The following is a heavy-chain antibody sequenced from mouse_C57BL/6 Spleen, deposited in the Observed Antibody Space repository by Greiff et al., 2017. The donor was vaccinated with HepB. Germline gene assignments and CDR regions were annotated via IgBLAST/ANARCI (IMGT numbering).Heavy chain of an antibody. CDR1: GYTFTSYW. CDR2: INPSDSET. J-gene: IGHJ4*01. V-gene: IGHV1-52*01. CDR3: ARQVGRGKNYAMDY. Sequence: QVQLQQPGAELVRPGSSVKLSCKASGYTFTSYWMHWVKQRPIQGLEWIGNINPSDSETHYNQKFKDKATLTVDKSSSTAYMQLSSLTSEDSAVYYGARQVGRGKNYAMDYWGQGTSVTVSS.